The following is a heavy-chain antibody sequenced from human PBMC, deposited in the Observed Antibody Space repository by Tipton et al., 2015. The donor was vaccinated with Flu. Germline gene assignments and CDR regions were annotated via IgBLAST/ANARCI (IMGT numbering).Heavy chain of an antibody. CDR3: AKETGNIGVPLFDY. D-gene: IGHD3-3*01. Sequence: SLRLSCAASGFSFPNYAMSWVRQTPGKGLEWVSGITSGGGDRYYADFVEGRFTIYRDNSRNTVHLQMNSQRGEDTAIYYCAKETGNIGVPLFDYWGQGVMVTVST. CDR2: ITSGGGDR. J-gene: IGHJ4*02. V-gene: IGHV3-23*01. CDR1: GFSFPNYA.